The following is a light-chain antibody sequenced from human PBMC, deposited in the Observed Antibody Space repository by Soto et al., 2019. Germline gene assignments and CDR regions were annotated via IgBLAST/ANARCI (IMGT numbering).Light chain of an antibody. CDR2: NNN. Sequence: QSVLTQPPSASGTPGQRVTISCSGSSSNIGSNTVNWYQQLPGTAPKLLIYNNNQRPSGGPDRVSGSKSGTSASLAISGLQSEDEAGYYCAAWDDSLNGLVFGPGTKLTVL. CDR3: AAWDDSLNGLV. V-gene: IGLV1-44*01. J-gene: IGLJ1*01. CDR1: SSNIGSNT.